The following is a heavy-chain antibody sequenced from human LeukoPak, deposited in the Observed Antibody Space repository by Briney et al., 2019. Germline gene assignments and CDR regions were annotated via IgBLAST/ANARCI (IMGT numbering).Heavy chain of an antibody. CDR3: ARDGYSSSWYNVY. CDR1: GDSMRSSSYY. CDR2: IYYSGST. Sequence: SETLSLTCSVSGDSMRSSSYYWGWIRQPPGKGLEWIGSIYYSGSTYYNPSLKSRVTISVDKSKNQFSLKLSSVTAADTAVYYCARDGYSSSWYNVYWGQGTLVTVSS. V-gene: IGHV4-39*07. J-gene: IGHJ4*02. D-gene: IGHD6-13*01.